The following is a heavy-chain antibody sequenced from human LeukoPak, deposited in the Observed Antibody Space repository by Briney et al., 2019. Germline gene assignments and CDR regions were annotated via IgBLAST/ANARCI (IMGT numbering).Heavy chain of an antibody. J-gene: IGHJ3*02. Sequence: PGKSLRLSCATSGFTFSGYGMHWVRQAPGKGLEWVTVIWSDGSNKYYADSVKGRFTISRDNSKNTLYLQMNSLRAEDTAVYYCAGSDDSMADDAFDIWGQGTMVTVSS. V-gene: IGHV3-33*01. D-gene: IGHD3-22*01. CDR3: AGSDDSMADDAFDI. CDR2: IWSDGSNK. CDR1: GFTFSGYG.